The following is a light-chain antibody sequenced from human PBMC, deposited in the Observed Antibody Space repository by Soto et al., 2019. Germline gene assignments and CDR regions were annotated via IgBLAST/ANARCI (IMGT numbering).Light chain of an antibody. J-gene: IGKJ1*01. Sequence: DIKMTQYHTTLSASVGDRVTITFRASQSISSWLACYQQRPGKAPKLLIYDASTLESGVPSRFSGGGSGTEFTLTINNLQPDDLATYICQQYKSYSTFGRGTKVDIK. V-gene: IGKV1-5*01. CDR1: QSISSW. CDR3: QQYKSYST. CDR2: DAS.